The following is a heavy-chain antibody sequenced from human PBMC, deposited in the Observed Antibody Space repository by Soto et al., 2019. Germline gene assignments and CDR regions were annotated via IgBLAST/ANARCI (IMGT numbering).Heavy chain of an antibody. J-gene: IGHJ4*02. CDR2: IVPIYQTA. CDR1: GGTFSSYR. V-gene: IGHV1-69*01. D-gene: IGHD6-13*01. CDR3: VRDSGAKLSSS. Sequence: QVQLVQSGAEVKKPGSSVKVSCKASGGTFSSYRINWVRQAPGQGLEWVGGIVPIYQTADYAQKFQGRVTITADASARTSYMELRSLKSQDTAVYYCVRDSGAKLSSSWGQGTLVTVSS.